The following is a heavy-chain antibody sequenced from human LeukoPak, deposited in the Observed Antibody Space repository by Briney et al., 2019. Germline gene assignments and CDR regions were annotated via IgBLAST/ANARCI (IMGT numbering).Heavy chain of an antibody. CDR2: TSSSSSTI. CDR1: GFTFSSYS. Sequence: GGSLRLSCAASGFTFSSYSMNWVRQAPGKGLEWVSSTSSSSSTIYYADSVKGRFTISRDNAKNSLYLQMNSLRAEDTAVYYCARDLRRGATTGYWGQGTLVTVSS. D-gene: IGHD1-26*01. V-gene: IGHV3-48*01. J-gene: IGHJ4*02. CDR3: ARDLRRGATTGY.